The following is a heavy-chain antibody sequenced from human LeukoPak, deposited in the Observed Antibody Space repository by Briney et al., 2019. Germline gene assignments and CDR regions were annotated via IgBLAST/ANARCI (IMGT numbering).Heavy chain of an antibody. J-gene: IGHJ4*02. D-gene: IGHD3-22*01. CDR2: ILYDGSDK. CDR3: ARDSGSGYPPDY. CDR1: GFTFSSYA. Sequence: GRSLRLSCAASGFTFSSYAMHWVRQAPGKGLEWVAVILYDGSDKYYSDSVKGRFTISRDNSKNTLYVQMNSLRAEDTAMYYCARDSGSGYPPDYWGQGTLVTVSS. V-gene: IGHV3-30-3*01.